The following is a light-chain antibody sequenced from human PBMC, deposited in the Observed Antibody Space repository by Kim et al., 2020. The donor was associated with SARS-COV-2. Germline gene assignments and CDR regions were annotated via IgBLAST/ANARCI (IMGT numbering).Light chain of an antibody. V-gene: IGKV1-33*01. J-gene: IGKJ2*01. CDR2: VAS. CDR3: QQYDNLPYT. Sequence: SASVVDRVTITCQASQDITNYLNWYQQKPGKAPKLLIYVASNLETGVPSRFSGSGSGTDFTFTISSLQPEDIATYYCQQYDNLPYTFGQGTKLEI. CDR1: QDITNY.